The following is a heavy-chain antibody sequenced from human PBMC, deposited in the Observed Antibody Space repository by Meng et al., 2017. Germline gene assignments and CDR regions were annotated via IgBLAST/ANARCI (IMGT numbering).Heavy chain of an antibody. Sequence: QVQLCERGDTLKRPGSPANVSCRDSGGTYSGYASSWVQQAPGQGLGWMGGIIPIFGTANYAQKFQGRVTITADESTSTAYMELSSLRSEDTAVYYCARDYGDYAWIAKRWFDPWGQGTLVTVSS. J-gene: IGHJ5*02. CDR2: IIPIFGTA. CDR1: GGTYSGYA. V-gene: IGHV1-69*01. D-gene: IGHD4-17*01. CDR3: ARDYGDYAWIAKRWFDP.